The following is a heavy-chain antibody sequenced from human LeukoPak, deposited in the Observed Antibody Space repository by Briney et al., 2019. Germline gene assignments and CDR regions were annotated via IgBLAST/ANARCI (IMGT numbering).Heavy chain of an antibody. D-gene: IGHD6-13*01. CDR2: INWNGGST. V-gene: IGHV3-20*04. CDR1: GFTFDDYG. Sequence: GGSLRLSCAASGFTFDDYGMSWVRQAPGKGLGWVSGINWNGGSTGYADSVKGRFTISRDNAKNSLYLQMNSLRAEDTALYYCARAKGIAAAGYLDYWGQGTLVTVSS. CDR3: ARAKGIAAAGYLDY. J-gene: IGHJ4*02.